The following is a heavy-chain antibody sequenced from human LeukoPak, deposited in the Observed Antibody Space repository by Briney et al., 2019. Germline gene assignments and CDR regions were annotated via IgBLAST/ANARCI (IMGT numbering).Heavy chain of an antibody. CDR2: IYTSGST. D-gene: IGHD3-9*01. Sequence: PSETLSLTCTVSGGSISSYYWSWIRQPAGKGLEWIGRIYTSGSTNYNPSLTSRVTMSVDTSKNQFSLKLSSVTAADTAVYYCAREPNYDILTGYYKGGDAFDIWGQGTMVTVSS. J-gene: IGHJ3*02. CDR3: AREPNYDILTGYYKGGDAFDI. CDR1: GGSISSYY. V-gene: IGHV4-4*07.